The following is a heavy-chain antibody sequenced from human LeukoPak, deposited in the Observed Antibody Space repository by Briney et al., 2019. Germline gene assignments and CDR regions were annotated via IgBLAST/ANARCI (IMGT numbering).Heavy chain of an antibody. CDR3: ARDGVGATDY. J-gene: IGHJ4*02. D-gene: IGHD1-26*01. V-gene: IGHV1-2*02. Sequence: ASVKVSCKASGYTFSVYYMHWVRQAPGQGLEWMGWINPNSGGTNYAQKFQGRVTMTRDTSISTAYMELSRLRSDVTAVYYCARDGVGATDYWGQGTLVTVSS. CDR2: INPNSGGT. CDR1: GYTFSVYY.